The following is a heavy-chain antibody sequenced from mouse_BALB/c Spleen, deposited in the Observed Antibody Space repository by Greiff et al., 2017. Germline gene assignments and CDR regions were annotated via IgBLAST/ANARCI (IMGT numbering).Heavy chain of an antibody. CDR1: GFTFSSYT. J-gene: IGHJ4*01. D-gene: IGHD2-3*01. V-gene: IGHV5-12-2*01. CDR2: ISNGGGST. Sequence: EVQGVESGGGLVQPGGSPKLSCAASGFTFSSYTMSWVRQTPEKRLEWVAYISNGGGSTYYPDTVKGRFTISRDNAKNTLYLQMSSLKSEDTAMYYCARQDGYYAMDYWGQGTSVTVSS. CDR3: ARQDGYYAMDY.